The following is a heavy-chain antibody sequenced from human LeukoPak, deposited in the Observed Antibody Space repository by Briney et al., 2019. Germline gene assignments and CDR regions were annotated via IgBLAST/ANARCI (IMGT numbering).Heavy chain of an antibody. V-gene: IGHV3-53*04. D-gene: IGHD3-22*01. CDR1: GFTVSSNY. Sequence: GGSLRLSCAASGFTVSSNYMSWVRQAPGKGLEWVSVIYSGGSTYYAGSVKGRFTISRHNSNNTLYLQMNSLRAEDTAVYYCARVIYDSSGYYLPYWGQGTLVTVSS. CDR3: ARVIYDSSGYYLPY. CDR2: IYSGGST. J-gene: IGHJ4*02.